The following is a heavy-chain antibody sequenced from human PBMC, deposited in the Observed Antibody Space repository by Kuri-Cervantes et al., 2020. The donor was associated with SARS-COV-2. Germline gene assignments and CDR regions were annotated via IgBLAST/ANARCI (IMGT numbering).Heavy chain of an antibody. D-gene: IGHD3-16*01. CDR3: AGSYGHTPAKFYYNGMDV. CDR1: GYTFTGYY. J-gene: IGHJ6*02. Sequence: ASVKVSCKASGYTFTGYYMHWVRQAPGQGLEWMGRINPNSGGTNYAQKFQGRVTITRDTSASTAFLGLSSLRSEDTAVYYCAGSYGHTPAKFYYNGMDVWGQGTTVTVSS. V-gene: IGHV1-2*06. CDR2: INPNSGGT.